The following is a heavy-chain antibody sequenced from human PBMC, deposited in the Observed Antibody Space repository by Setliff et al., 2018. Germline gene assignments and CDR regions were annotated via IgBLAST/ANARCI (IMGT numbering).Heavy chain of an antibody. V-gene: IGHV4-4*07. J-gene: IGHJ6*03. D-gene: IGHD6-19*01. CDR1: GGSISSYY. CDR2: IYIGGSA. Sequence: SETLSLTCTVSGGSISSYYWSWIRQPAGKGLEWIGHIYIGGSANHNPSLKSRVTMSIDTSKNQFSLKLNSVTAADMAVYYCAREQWLDPPGYYYMDVWAKGTAVTVSS. CDR3: AREQWLDPPGYYYMDV.